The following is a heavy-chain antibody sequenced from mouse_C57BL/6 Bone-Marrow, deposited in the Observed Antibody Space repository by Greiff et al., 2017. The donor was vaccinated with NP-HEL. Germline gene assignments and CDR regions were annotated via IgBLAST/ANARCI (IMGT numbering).Heavy chain of an antibody. CDR3: ARREKNYGSSLYYYAMDY. J-gene: IGHJ4*01. Sequence: QVQLQQSGAELAKPGASVKLSCKASGYTFTSYWMHWVKQRPGQGLEWIGYINPSSGYTKYNQKFKDKATLTADKSSSTAYMQLSSLTYEDSAVYYCARREKNYGSSLYYYAMDYWGQGTSVTVSS. CDR2: INPSSGYT. CDR1: GYTFTSYW. V-gene: IGHV1-7*01. D-gene: IGHD1-1*01.